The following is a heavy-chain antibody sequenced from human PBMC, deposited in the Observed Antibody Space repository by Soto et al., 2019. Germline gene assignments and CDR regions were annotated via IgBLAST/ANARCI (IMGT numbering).Heavy chain of an antibody. CDR2: ISAYNGDT. D-gene: IGHD2-8*01. J-gene: IGHJ6*02. Sequence: QVQLVQSGAEVKMPGASVKVSCKASGYTFTTYGVSWVRQAPGQGLEWMGWISAYNGDTNYAQKFQGRVTMTTDTSTTTDYMEVSSLISDDTAVYYCARDAVRYCRNGACNQGYNYYSMYFWGQGTTVTVSS. CDR1: GYTFTTYG. V-gene: IGHV1-18*01. CDR3: ARDAVRYCRNGACNQGYNYYSMYF.